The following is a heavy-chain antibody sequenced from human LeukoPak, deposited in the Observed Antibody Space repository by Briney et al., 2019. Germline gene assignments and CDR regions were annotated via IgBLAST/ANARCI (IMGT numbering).Heavy chain of an antibody. J-gene: IGHJ4*02. CDR1: GGSISKFY. CDR3: ARFGRGVAGFDY. CDR2: VYYSGST. Sequence: PSETLSLTCTVSGGSISKFYWSWIRQPPGKGLEWIGYVYYSGSTKYNPSLKSRVTISTDTSKNQFSLKVTSVTAADTAVYYCARFGRGVAGFDYWGQGTLVTVSS. V-gene: IGHV4-59*08. D-gene: IGHD6-19*01.